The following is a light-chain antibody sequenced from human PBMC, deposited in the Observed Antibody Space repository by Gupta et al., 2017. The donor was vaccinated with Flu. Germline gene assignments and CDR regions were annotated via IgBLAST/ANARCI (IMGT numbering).Light chain of an antibody. CDR2: EVS. V-gene: IGLV2-14*01. CDR1: SSDVGGYNY. J-gene: IGLJ2*01. CDR3: SSYTSSSTLVV. Sequence: QSPLPPPASVSGSPGQSITISCTATSSDVGGYNYVCWYQQHPGKAPKLMIYEVSNRPSGVSNRFSGSKSGNTASLTISGLQAEDEADDYCSSYTSSSTLVVFGGGTKLTVL.